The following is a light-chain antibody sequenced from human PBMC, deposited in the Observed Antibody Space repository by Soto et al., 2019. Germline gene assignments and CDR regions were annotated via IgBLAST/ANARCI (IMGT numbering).Light chain of an antibody. J-gene: IGKJ1*01. CDR2: WAS. Sequence: DIVMTQSPDSLAVSLGERATINCKSSQSVLYSSNNKNYLAWYQQKPGQPPKLLIYWASIRESGVPDRFSGSGSATECSLTISSLQARDVAVYYCQQYYITPPTCGQGTKVEIK. CDR1: QSVLYSSNNKNY. CDR3: QQYYITPPT. V-gene: IGKV4-1*01.